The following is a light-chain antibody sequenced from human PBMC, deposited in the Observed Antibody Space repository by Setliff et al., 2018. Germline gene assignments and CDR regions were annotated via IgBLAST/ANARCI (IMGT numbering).Light chain of an antibody. CDR3: VLYVASGIDV. CDR2: NTN. Sequence: QTVVTQEPSFSVSPGGTVTLTCGLNSGSVSTNYNPSWYQQTPGQAPRALIYNTNTRSSGVPDRFSGSILGNKAALTITGAQADDESDYYCVLYVASGIDVFGTGTKVTVL. V-gene: IGLV8-61*01. J-gene: IGLJ1*01. CDR1: SGSVSTNYN.